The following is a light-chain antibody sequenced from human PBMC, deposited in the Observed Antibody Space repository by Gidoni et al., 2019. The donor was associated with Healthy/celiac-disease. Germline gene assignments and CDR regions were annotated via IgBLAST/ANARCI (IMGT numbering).Light chain of an antibody. Sequence: DIQLTQSPSSLSASVGDRVTITCRASQSISSYLNWYQQKPGKAPELLIYAAASLQSGVPPRFSGSGSGTDITLTISSRQPEDFATYYCQQSYSTLPLTFXGXTKVEIK. J-gene: IGKJ4*01. CDR3: QQSYSTLPLT. CDR2: AAA. CDR1: QSISSY. V-gene: IGKV1-39*01.